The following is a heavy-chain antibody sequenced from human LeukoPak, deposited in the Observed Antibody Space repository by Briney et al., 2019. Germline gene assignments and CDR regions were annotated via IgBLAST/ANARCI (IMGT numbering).Heavy chain of an antibody. CDR1: GGTFSSYT. CDR2: IIPILGIA. J-gene: IGHJ5*02. Sequence: ASVKVSCKASGGTFSSYTISWVRQAPGQGLEWMGRIIPILGIANYAQKFQGRVTITADKSTSTAYMELSSLRSEDTAVYYCAQDDILTGYSGGWFDPWGQGTLVTVSS. D-gene: IGHD3-9*01. CDR3: AQDDILTGYSGGWFDP. V-gene: IGHV1-69*02.